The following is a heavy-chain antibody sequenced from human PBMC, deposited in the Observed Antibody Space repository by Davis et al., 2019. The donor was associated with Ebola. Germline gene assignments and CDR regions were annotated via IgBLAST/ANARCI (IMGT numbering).Heavy chain of an antibody. CDR2: LGTSADT. Sequence: GESLKISCAASGFIFRSYVMSRVRQAPGKGLEWVSTLGTSADTYYADSVKGRFTISRDNSKNTLYLQMNSLRAEDTAVYYCAKAGFVPHYFDCWGQGTLVTVSS. J-gene: IGHJ4*02. V-gene: IGHV3-23*01. CDR1: GFIFRSYV. CDR3: AKAGFVPHYFDC.